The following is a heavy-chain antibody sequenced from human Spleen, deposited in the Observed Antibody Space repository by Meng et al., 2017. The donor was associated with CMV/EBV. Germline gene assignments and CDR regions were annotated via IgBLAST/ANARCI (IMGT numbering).Heavy chain of an antibody. D-gene: IGHD3-10*01. CDR3: AKDNYGSGSYYNRDYYYYGMDV. V-gene: IGHV3-43D*03. J-gene: IGHJ6*02. Sequence: GESLKISCAASGFTFDDYAMHWVRQAPGKGLEWVSLISWDGGSTYYADSVKGRFTISRDNSKNSLYLQMNSLRAEDTALYYCAKDNYGSGSYYNRDYYYYGMDVWGQGTTVTVSS. CDR1: GFTFDDYA. CDR2: ISWDGGST.